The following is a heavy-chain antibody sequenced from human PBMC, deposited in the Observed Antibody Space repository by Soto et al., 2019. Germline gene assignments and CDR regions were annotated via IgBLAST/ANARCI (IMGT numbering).Heavy chain of an antibody. Sequence: GASVKVSYKDTRYTFTSYDINWVQQANGQGLEWMGWMNPNSGNTGYAQKFQGRVTMTRNTSISTAYMELSSLRSEDTAVYYCARVPSRRTIAGRTTPASNWFDPWGQGTLVTVSS. CDR3: ARVPSRRTIAGRTTPASNWFDP. V-gene: IGHV1-8*01. D-gene: IGHD6-6*01. CDR2: MNPNSGNT. CDR1: RYTFTSYD. J-gene: IGHJ5*02.